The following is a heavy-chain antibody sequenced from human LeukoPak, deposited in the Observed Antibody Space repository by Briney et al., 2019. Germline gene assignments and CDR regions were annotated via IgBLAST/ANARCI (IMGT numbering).Heavy chain of an antibody. D-gene: IGHD3-22*01. V-gene: IGHV6-1*01. CDR3: ARGRYYDSSPHYFDY. Sequence: SQTLSLTCALSGDSVSSNSAAWNWLRQSPSRGLEWLGRTYYRSKWYNDYAVSVKSRITINPDTSKNQFSLQLNSVTPEDTAVYYCARGRYYDSSPHYFDYWGQGTLVTVSS. CDR2: TYYRSKWYN. J-gene: IGHJ4*02. CDR1: GDSVSSNSAA.